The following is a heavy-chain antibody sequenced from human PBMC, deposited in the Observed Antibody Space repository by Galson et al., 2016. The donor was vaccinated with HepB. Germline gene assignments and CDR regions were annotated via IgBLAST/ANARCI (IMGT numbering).Heavy chain of an antibody. J-gene: IGHJ3*01. Sequence: SLRLSCAASGFTFSNSGVNWVRQAPGKGLQWVSYISSALSPIHYADSVMGRFSISRDNAKNSVYLQMNSLRDEDTAVYYCARELVRSAFDLWGQGTMVTVSS. CDR3: ARELVRSAFDL. CDR2: ISSALSPI. V-gene: IGHV3-48*02. CDR1: GFTFSNSG. D-gene: IGHD1-26*01.